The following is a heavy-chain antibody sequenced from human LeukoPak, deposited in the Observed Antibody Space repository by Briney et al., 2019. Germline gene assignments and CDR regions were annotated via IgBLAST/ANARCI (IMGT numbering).Heavy chain of an antibody. CDR3: AREGYCSGGSCYLGYYYYGMDV. Sequence: GASVNVSCKASGYTFTSYGISWVRQAPGQGLEWMGWISAYNGNTNYAQKLQGRVTMTTDTSTSTAYMELRSLRSDDTAVYYCAREGYCSGGSCYLGYYYYGMDVWGQGTTVTVSS. J-gene: IGHJ6*02. V-gene: IGHV1-18*01. D-gene: IGHD2-15*01. CDR2: ISAYNGNT. CDR1: GYTFTSYG.